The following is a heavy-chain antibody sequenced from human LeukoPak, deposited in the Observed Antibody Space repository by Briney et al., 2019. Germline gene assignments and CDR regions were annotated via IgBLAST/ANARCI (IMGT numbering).Heavy chain of an antibody. V-gene: IGHV3-64*01. CDR3: ARVRAEFYYYYMDV. CDR2: ISSNGGST. Sequence: GGSLRLSCAASGFTFSSYAMHWVRQAPGKGLEYVSAISSNGGSTYYANSVKGRFTISRDNSKNTLYLQMGSLRAEDMAVYYCARVRAEFYYYYMDVWGKGTTVTISS. CDR1: GFTFSSYA. J-gene: IGHJ6*03. D-gene: IGHD6-19*01.